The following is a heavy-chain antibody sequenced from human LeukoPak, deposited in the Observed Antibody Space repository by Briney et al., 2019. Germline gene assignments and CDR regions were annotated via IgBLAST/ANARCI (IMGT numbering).Heavy chain of an antibody. CDR1: GFTFSDYY. Sequence: GGSLRLSCAASGFTFSDYYMSWIRQAPGKGLEWVSYISSSGSTIYYADSVKGRFTISRDNAKNLLYLQMNSLRAEDTAVYYCARAIVVVTAGAFDIWGQGTMVTVSS. V-gene: IGHV3-11*01. D-gene: IGHD3-22*01. CDR2: ISSSGSTI. J-gene: IGHJ3*02. CDR3: ARAIVVVTAGAFDI.